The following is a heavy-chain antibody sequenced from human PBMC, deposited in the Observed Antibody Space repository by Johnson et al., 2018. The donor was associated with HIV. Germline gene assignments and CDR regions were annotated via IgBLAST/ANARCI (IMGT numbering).Heavy chain of an antibody. CDR2: ISSDGGST. CDR3: AKVAVATAAGGVALDI. Sequence: VQLVESGGGVVQPGGSLRLSCAASGFTFSNYAMHWVRQAPGKGLEYVSAISSDGGSTYYANSVKGRFSISRDNSKNTLYLQMNSLRAEDTAVYYCAKVAVATAAGGVALDIWGPGTMVTVSS. V-gene: IGHV3-64*01. J-gene: IGHJ3*02. D-gene: IGHD6-13*01. CDR1: GFTFSNYA.